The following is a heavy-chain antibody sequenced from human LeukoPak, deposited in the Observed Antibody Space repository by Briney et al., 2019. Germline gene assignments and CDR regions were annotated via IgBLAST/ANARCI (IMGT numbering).Heavy chain of an antibody. CDR3: ARVGYSGGYRDY. Sequence: SETLSLTCTVSGVSISSSNYFWGWIRQSPGRGLEWIGSISYGGDTYYNPSLKSRVTISLDTPKSQFSLRLSSVTAADTAVYYCARVGYSGGYRDYWGQGTLVTVSS. CDR2: ISYGGDT. J-gene: IGHJ4*02. D-gene: IGHD1-26*01. CDR1: GVSISSSNYF. V-gene: IGHV4-39*07.